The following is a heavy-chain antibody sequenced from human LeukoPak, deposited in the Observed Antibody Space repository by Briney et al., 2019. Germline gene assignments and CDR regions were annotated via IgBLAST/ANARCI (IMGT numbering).Heavy chain of an antibody. V-gene: IGHV1-18*01. CDR3: ARRLIHGDYDRSPFDY. Sequence: ASVKVSCKASGGTFSSYAISWVRQAPGQGLEWMGWISTYTGNTNYAQKLQGRVTMTTDTSTSTAYMALRSLRSDDTAVYYCARRLIHGDYDRSPFDYWGQGTLVTVSS. CDR1: GGTFSSYA. CDR2: ISTYTGNT. J-gene: IGHJ4*02. D-gene: IGHD4-17*01.